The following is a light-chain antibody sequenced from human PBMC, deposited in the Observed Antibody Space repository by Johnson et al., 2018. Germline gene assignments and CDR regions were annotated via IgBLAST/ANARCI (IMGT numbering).Light chain of an antibody. J-gene: IGLJ1*01. CDR2: ENN. CDR1: SSNIGNNY. CDR3: GPWDSSRSAGNV. Sequence: QSVLTQPPSVSAAPGQKVTISCSGSSSNIGNNYVSWYQQLPGTAPKLLIYENNKRPSGIPDRFSGSKSGTSATLGITGLQTGDEADYYCGPWDSSRSAGNVFGTVTNVTVL. V-gene: IGLV1-51*02.